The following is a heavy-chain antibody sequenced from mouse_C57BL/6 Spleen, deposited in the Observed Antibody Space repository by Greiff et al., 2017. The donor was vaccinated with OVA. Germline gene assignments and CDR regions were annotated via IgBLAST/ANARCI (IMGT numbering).Heavy chain of an antibody. CDR2: INPYNGGT. V-gene: IGHV1-19*01. D-gene: IGHD1-1*01. CDR3: ARPITTVVATRVYFDY. J-gene: IGHJ2*01. CDR1: GYTFTDYY. Sequence: EVQLQQSGPVLVKPGASVKMSCKASGYTFTDYYMNWVKQSHGKSLEWIGVINPYNGGTSYNQKFKGKATLTVDKSSSTAYMELNSLTSEDSAVYYCARPITTVVATRVYFDYWGQGTTLTVSS.